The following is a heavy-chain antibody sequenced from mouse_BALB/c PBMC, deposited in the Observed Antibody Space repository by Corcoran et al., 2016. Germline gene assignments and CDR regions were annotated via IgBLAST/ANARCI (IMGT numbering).Heavy chain of an antibody. V-gene: IGHV9-1*02. D-gene: IGHD1-1*01. CDR3: ARDYGSSQAWFAY. CDR2: INTYTGEP. CDR1: GYTFTNYG. J-gene: IGHJ3*01. Sequence: QIQLVQSGPELKKPGETVKISCKGSGYTFTNYGMNWVKQAPGKGLKWMGWINTYTGEPTYADDFKGRFAFSLETSASTAYLQINNLKNEDMATYFCARDYGSSQAWFAYWGQGTLVTVSA.